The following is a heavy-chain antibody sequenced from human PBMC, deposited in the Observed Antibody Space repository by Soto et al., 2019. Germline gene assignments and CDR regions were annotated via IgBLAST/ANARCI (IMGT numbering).Heavy chain of an antibody. J-gene: IGHJ6*02. D-gene: IGHD6-6*01. Sequence: HGESLKISCKGSGYSFTSYWIGWVRQMPGKGLEWMGIIYPGDSDTRYSPSFQGQVTISADKSISTAYLQWSSLKASDTAMYYCARVQYSSSSVGQFYYGMDVWGQGTTVTVSS. V-gene: IGHV5-51*01. CDR3: ARVQYSSSSVGQFYYGMDV. CDR1: GYSFTSYW. CDR2: IYPGDSDT.